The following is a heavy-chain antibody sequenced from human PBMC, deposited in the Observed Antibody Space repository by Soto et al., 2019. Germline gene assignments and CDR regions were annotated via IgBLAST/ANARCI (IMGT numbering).Heavy chain of an antibody. Sequence: GGSLRLSCAASGFTFSRYEMNWVRQAPGKGLEWISYISTSGSTIYYADSVKGRFTISRGNAKNSLCLQMNSLRAEDTAVYYCARELAAAGSFDYWGQGTLVTVSS. CDR2: ISTSGSTI. V-gene: IGHV3-48*03. CDR3: ARELAAAGSFDY. J-gene: IGHJ4*02. CDR1: GFTFSRYE. D-gene: IGHD6-13*01.